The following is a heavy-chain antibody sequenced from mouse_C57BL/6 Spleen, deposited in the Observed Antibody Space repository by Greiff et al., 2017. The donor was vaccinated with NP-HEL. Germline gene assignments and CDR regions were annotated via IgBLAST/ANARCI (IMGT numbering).Heavy chain of an antibody. Sequence: VQLQQPGAELVKPGASVKLSCKASGYTFTSYWMHWVKQRPGQGLEWIGMIHPNSGSTNYNEKFKSKATLTVDKSSSTAYMQLSSLTSEDSAVDYCARESGDGYSFAYWGQGTLVTVSA. D-gene: IGHD2-3*01. CDR2: IHPNSGST. CDR3: ARESGDGYSFAY. J-gene: IGHJ3*01. V-gene: IGHV1-64*01. CDR1: GYTFTSYW.